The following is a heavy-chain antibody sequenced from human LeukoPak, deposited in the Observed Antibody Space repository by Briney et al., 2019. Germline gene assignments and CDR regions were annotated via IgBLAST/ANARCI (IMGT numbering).Heavy chain of an antibody. J-gene: IGHJ4*02. D-gene: IGHD3-10*01. CDR3: AREGTTGWFGESYYFDY. CDR2: INPNSGGT. Sequence: ASVKVSCKASGYTFTGYYMHWVRQAPGQGLEWMGWINPNSGGTNYAQKFQGRVTMTRDTSISTAYMELSRLRSDDTAVYYCAREGTTGWFGESYYFDYWGQGTLVTVSS. CDR1: GYTFTGYY. V-gene: IGHV1-2*02.